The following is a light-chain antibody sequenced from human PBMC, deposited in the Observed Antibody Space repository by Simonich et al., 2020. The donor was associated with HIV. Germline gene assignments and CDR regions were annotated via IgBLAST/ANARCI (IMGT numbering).Light chain of an antibody. CDR1: QSVLYNSNNKNY. CDR3: QQYNNWLVS. CDR2: WAS. Sequence: DIVMTQSPDSLAVSLGERATINCKSSQSVLYNSNNKNYLAWYQQKPGQPPKLLIYWASTRESGVPDRFSGSGSGTDFTLTISSLQAEDVAVYHCQQYNNWLVSFGQGTKLEIK. J-gene: IGKJ2*01. V-gene: IGKV4-1*01.